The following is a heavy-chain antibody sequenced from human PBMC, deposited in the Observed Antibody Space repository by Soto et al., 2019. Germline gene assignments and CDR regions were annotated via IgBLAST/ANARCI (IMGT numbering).Heavy chain of an antibody. CDR3: ARDLELYRRGFDP. V-gene: IGHV4-4*07. CDR1: GVSISSYY. CDR2: IYTNGKT. J-gene: IGHJ5*02. D-gene: IGHD2-15*01. Sequence: SETLSLTCTVSGVSISSYYWSWIRQPAGKGLGWIGRIYTNGKTDYKASLKSRVTMSVDTSKNQFSLKLTSVTAADTALYYCARDLELYRRGFDPWGQGTLVTVSS.